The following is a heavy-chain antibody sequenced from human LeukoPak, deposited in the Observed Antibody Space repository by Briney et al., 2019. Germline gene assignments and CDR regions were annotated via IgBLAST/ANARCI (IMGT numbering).Heavy chain of an antibody. D-gene: IGHD2-2*01. Sequence: GESLKISCKGSGYRFTSYWIGWVRQLPGKGLEWMGIIYPGDSDTRYSPSFQGQVTISADKSISTAYLQWSSLKASDTAMYYCARQSSYCSSTSCYSHGMDVWGQGTTVTVSS. CDR2: IYPGDSDT. V-gene: IGHV5-51*01. CDR3: ARQSSYCSSTSCYSHGMDV. J-gene: IGHJ6*02. CDR1: GYRFTSYW.